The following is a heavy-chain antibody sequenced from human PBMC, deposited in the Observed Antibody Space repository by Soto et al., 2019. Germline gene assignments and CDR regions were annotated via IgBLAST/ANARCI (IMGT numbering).Heavy chain of an antibody. J-gene: IGHJ6*02. V-gene: IGHV1-3*03. D-gene: IGHD3-10*01. CDR1: GYTFTSYA. CDR3: ARAGFWYGSGIYGYGIDV. Sequence: ASVKVSCKASGYTFTSYAMHWVRQAPGQRLEWMGWINAGNGNTKYSQKFQGRVTITRDTSASTAYMELGSLRVEDMAVYYCARAGFWYGSGIYGYGIDVWGQGTTVTVSS. CDR2: INAGNGNT.